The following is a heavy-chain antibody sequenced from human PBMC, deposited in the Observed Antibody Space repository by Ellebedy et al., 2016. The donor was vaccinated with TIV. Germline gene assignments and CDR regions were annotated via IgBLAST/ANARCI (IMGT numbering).Heavy chain of an antibody. D-gene: IGHD1-20*01. J-gene: IGHJ5*01. CDR3: ARFAYNYGMDS. CDR1: GFTLSGFS. V-gene: IGHV3-7*01. Sequence: GESLKISCIASGFTLSGFSLSWVRQAPGKGLEWVAHIMENGYEAYYVDSVEGRFTISRDNAKNSLYLQMNSLRADDTAVFYCARFAYNYGMDSWGQGTLVTVSS. CDR2: IMENGYEA.